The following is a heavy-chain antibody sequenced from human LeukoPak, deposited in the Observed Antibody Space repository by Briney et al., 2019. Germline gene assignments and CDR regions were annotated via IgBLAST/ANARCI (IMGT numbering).Heavy chain of an antibody. CDR3: ARRRDSDGYYRWFDP. V-gene: IGHV4-30-4*08. D-gene: IGHD3-22*01. J-gene: IGHJ5*02. CDR2: IYYSGST. Sequence: SETLSLTCTVSGDSISSGHYYWSWIRQPPGKGLEWIGYIYYSGSTNYNPSLKSRVTISVDTSKNQFSLKLTSVTAADTAVYYCARRRDSDGYYRWFDPWGQGTLVTVSS. CDR1: GDSISSGHYY.